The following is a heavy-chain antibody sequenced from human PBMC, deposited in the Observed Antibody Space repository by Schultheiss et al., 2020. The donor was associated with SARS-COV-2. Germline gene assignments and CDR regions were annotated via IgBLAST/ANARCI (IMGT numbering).Heavy chain of an antibody. J-gene: IGHJ3*02. CDR1: GSTFSGSG. Sequence: AGSLRLSCVASGSTFSGSGIHWVRQPSGKGLEWVGRVTAKLHNYATEYAASVKGRFTISRDDSKSTAYLQMNSLKIEDTAVYYCTRTPPDTGSYWDAFDIWGQGTMVTVSS. D-gene: IGHD1-26*01. V-gene: IGHV3-73*01. CDR3: TRTPPDTGSYWDAFDI. CDR2: VTAKLHNYAT.